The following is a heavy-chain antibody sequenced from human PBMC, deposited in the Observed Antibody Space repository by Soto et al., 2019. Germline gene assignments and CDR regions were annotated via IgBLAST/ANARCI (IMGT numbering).Heavy chain of an antibody. CDR2: ISDSGST. Sequence: QVQLQESGPGLVKPSQTLTLTCTVSGGSISSGGYYWSWIRQHPGKGLEWIGYISDSGSTYYNPSLKIRVTISVDTSKNHFPLKRSAVTAADTAVYSCARTTFYDIFTAYYSLFDYWGQGTLVTVSS. CDR1: GGSISSGGYY. V-gene: IGHV4-31*03. J-gene: IGHJ4*02. CDR3: ARTTFYDIFTAYYSLFDY. D-gene: IGHD3-9*01.